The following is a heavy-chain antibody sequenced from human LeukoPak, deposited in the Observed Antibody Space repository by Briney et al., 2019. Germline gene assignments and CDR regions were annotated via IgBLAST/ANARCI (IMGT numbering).Heavy chain of an antibody. J-gene: IGHJ4*02. D-gene: IGHD6-13*01. CDR3: ARGGQQQLVRFLDY. V-gene: IGHV1-69*01. CDR1: GGTFSSYA. CDR2: IIPIFGTA. Sequence: SVKVSCKASGGTFSSYAISWVRQAPGQGLEWMGGIIPIFGTANYAQKFQGRVTITADESTSTAYMELSSLRSEDTAVYYCARGGQQQLVRFLDYWGQGTLVTVSS.